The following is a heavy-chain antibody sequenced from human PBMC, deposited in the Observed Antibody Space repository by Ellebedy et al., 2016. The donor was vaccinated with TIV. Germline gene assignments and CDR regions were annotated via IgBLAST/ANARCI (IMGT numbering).Heavy chain of an antibody. Sequence: GESLKISXAASGFTFSSYSMNWVRQAPGKGLEWVSYISSSSSTIYYADSVKGRFTISRDNAKNSLYLQMNSLRDEDTAVYCCARDRGAAADPFFDYWGQGTLVTVSS. V-gene: IGHV3-48*02. CDR3: ARDRGAAADPFFDY. CDR1: GFTFSSYS. D-gene: IGHD6-13*01. J-gene: IGHJ4*02. CDR2: ISSSSSTI.